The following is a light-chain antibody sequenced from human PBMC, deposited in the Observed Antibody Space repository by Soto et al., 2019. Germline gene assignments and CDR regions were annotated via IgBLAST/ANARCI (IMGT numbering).Light chain of an antibody. CDR3: SAYTSATSYV. CDR1: SSDVGAYDY. Sequence: ALTQPASVSGSPGQSITISCTGTSSDVGAYDYVSWYQHHPGKATKLMIHEVSDRPSGIYTRFSGSKSGNTASLTISGLQAEYEAKYYCSAYTSATSYVLGNGTEGNV. CDR2: EVS. V-gene: IGLV2-14*01. J-gene: IGLJ1*01.